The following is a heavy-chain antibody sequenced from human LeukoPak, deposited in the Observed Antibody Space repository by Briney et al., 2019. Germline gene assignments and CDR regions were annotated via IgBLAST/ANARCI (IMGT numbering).Heavy chain of an antibody. Sequence: KPSETLSLTCTVSSGSVNSGSYYWNWLRQPPGQGLEWIGYIYYSGSTNYNPSLKSRVTISVDTAKNQHSLKLSSVTAPDTAVYYCARRAGYTGSWYEYWGQETLVTVSS. D-gene: IGHD6-13*01. CDR2: IYYSGST. CDR1: SGSVNSGSYY. CDR3: ARRAGYTGSWYEY. V-gene: IGHV4-61*01. J-gene: IGHJ4*02.